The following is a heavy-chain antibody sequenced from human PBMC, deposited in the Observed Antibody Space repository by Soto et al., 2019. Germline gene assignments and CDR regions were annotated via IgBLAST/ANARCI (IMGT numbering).Heavy chain of an antibody. CDR3: ARGSGAAPGDYGMDV. CDR1: GYSVSSNSAA. J-gene: IGHJ6*02. D-gene: IGHD6-13*01. V-gene: IGHV6-1*01. Sequence: SHTLSLTCAISGYSVSSNSAAWNLIRQSPSRGLEWLGRTYYRSKWYNDYAVSVKSRITINPDTSKNQFSLQLNSVTPEDTAVYYCARGSGAAPGDYGMDVWGQGTTVTVSS. CDR2: TYYRSKWYN.